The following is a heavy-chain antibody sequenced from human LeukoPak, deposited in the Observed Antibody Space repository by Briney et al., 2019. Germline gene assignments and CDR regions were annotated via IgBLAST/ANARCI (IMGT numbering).Heavy chain of an antibody. CDR1: GGSISSYY. D-gene: IGHD2-8*02. CDR2: IYPRGST. CDR3: ARGRYCTATTSDAGGDAFDV. V-gene: IGHV4-4*07. Sequence: SETLSLTCTVSGGSISSYYWSWIRQPAGKGLEWIGRIYPRGSTTYDSSLKSRVTMSADTSKNHFSLKLSSLTAADTAVYYCARGRYCTATTSDAGGDAFDVWGQGTMVTVSS. J-gene: IGHJ3*01.